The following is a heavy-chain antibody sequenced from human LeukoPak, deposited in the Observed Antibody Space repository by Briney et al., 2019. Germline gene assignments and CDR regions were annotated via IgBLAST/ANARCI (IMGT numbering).Heavy chain of an antibody. CDR3: ARLLHDFWSGFYYMDV. Sequence: GASVKVSCKASGYTLTSYGISWVRQAPGQGLEWMGWISAYNGNTNYAQKLQGRVTMTTDTSTSTAYMELRSLRSDDTAVYYCARLLHDFWSGFYYMDVWGKGTTVTVSS. V-gene: IGHV1-18*01. J-gene: IGHJ6*03. D-gene: IGHD3-3*01. CDR2: ISAYNGNT. CDR1: GYTLTSYG.